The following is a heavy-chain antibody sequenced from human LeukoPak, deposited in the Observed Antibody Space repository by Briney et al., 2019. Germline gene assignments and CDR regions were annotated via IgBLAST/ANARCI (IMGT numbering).Heavy chain of an antibody. D-gene: IGHD6-19*01. CDR1: GGSISSGDSY. Sequence: SETLSLTCTVSGGSISSGDSYWSWIRQHPGKGLEWIGYISYSGRTYDNPSLKSRLTISLDTSNNQFSLKLTSVTAADTAVYYCAASTSSGWYLGYWGQGTLVTVSS. CDR2: ISYSGRT. CDR3: AASTSSGWYLGY. V-gene: IGHV4-31*03. J-gene: IGHJ4*02.